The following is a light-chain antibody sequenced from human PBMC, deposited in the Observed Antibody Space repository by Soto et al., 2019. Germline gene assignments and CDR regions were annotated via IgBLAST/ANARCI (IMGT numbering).Light chain of an antibody. Sequence: QSVLTQPASVSGSPGQSITISCTGTSSDVGGYNYVSWYQHHPGKAPKLMIYEVSNRPSGVSNRFSGSKSGNTASLTISGLQAEDEADYYCSSYTSSSKVFGGGTKVTVL. CDR1: SSDVGGYNY. CDR3: SSYTSSSKV. V-gene: IGLV2-14*01. J-gene: IGLJ3*02. CDR2: EVS.